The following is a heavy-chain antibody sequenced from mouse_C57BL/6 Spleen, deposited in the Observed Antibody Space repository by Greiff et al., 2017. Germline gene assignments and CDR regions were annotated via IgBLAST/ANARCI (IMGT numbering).Heavy chain of an antibody. CDR2: ILPASGST. CDR3: ARKGYEPTRGFDY. CDR1: GYTFTGYW. D-gene: IGHD2-12*01. J-gene: IGHJ2*01. V-gene: IGHV1-9*01. Sequence: LEESGAELMKPGASVKLSCKATGYTFTGYWIHWVKQRPGHGLEWIGEILPASGSTNYNEKFKGKATFTADTSSNTAYMQLSSLTTENSAIYYCARKGYEPTRGFDYWGQGTPLTVSS.